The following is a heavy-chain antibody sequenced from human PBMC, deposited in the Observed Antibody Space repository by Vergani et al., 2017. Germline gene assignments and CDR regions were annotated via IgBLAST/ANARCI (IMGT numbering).Heavy chain of an antibody. Sequence: QVQLVQSGAEVKKPGASVKVSCKASGYTFTNYDIGWVRQAPGQGLEWMGWISTYNGNTNYAQKLQGRVTMTTDTSKSTAYMELRSLRSDDTAVYDCAGDRGGKWPDYWGQGTMVTVSS. CDR2: ISTYNGNT. D-gene: IGHD4-23*01. CDR3: AGDRGGKWPDY. V-gene: IGHV1-18*01. J-gene: IGHJ4*02. CDR1: GYTFTNYD.